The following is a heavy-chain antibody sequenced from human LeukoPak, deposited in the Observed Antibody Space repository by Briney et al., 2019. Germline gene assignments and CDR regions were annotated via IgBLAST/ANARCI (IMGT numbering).Heavy chain of an antibody. J-gene: IGHJ6*04. CDR3: ARAGDIVVVPAAHLYYYGMDV. Sequence: GGSLRLSCAASGFTFSSYAMSWVRQAPGKGLEWVSAICGSGGSIYYADSVKGRFTISRDNSKNTLYLQMNSLRAEDTAVYYCARAGDIVVVPAAHLYYYGMDVWGKGTTVTVSS. D-gene: IGHD2-2*01. CDR2: ICGSGGSI. V-gene: IGHV3-23*01. CDR1: GFTFSSYA.